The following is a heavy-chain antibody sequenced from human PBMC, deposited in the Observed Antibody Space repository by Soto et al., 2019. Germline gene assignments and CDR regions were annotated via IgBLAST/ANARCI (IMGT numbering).Heavy chain of an antibody. Sequence: QITLNESGPPVVKPKETLTLTCTFSGFSLTTSGVGVGWVRQSPGKAPEWLAFIYWDDDKRYSTSLKSRLTITKDTSKNQVVLTMANVDPADTATYYCAHRVLRAVFGLVTTTAIYFDFWGQGTPVVVSS. CDR3: AHRVLRAVFGLVTTTAIYFDF. J-gene: IGHJ4*02. CDR2: IYWDDDK. D-gene: IGHD3-3*01. V-gene: IGHV2-5*02. CDR1: GFSLTTSGVG.